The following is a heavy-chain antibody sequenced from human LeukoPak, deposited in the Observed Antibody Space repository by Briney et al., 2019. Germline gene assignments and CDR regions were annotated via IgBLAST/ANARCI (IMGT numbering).Heavy chain of an antibody. J-gene: IGHJ4*02. V-gene: IGHV4-59*01. CDR3: AAQTPSGWAFDY. D-gene: IGHD6-19*01. CDR2: INYSGST. CDR1: GGSIRSYY. Sequence: SETLSLTCTVYGGSIRSYYWSWIRQPPGKGLEWIGYINYSGSTNYNPSLKSRVTISVDTSKNQFSLKLSAVTAADTAVYYCAAQTPSGWAFDYWGQGTLVTVSS.